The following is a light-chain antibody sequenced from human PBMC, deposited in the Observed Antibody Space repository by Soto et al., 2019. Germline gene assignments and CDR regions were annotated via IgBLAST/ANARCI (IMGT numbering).Light chain of an antibody. J-gene: IGKJ1*01. Sequence: EIVMTQSPGTLSLSPGERATISCRASQVIGSRYLAWYHQKSGQAPRLLIYGASSRATGIPDRFSGSGSGTAFTLTISSLQSEDFAVYYCQQYHNWPRTFGQGTKVEI. CDR2: GAS. CDR1: QVIGSRY. V-gene: IGKV3-20*01. CDR3: QQYHNWPRT.